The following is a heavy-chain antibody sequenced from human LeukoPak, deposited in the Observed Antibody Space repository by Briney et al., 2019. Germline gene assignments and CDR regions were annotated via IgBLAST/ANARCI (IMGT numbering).Heavy chain of an antibody. Sequence: GGSLRLSCAASGFTFSSYSMNWVRQAPGKGLEWVSSISSSSSYIYYADLVKGRFTISRDNAKNSLYLQMNSLRAEDTAVYYCARDPPLITATGSRYFQHWGQGTLVTVST. J-gene: IGHJ1*01. CDR3: ARDPPLITATGSRYFQH. D-gene: IGHD6-13*01. CDR1: GFTFSSYS. V-gene: IGHV3-21*01. CDR2: ISSSSSYI.